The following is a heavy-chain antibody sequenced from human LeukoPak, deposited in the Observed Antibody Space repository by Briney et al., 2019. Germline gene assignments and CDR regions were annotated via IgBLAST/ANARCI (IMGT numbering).Heavy chain of an antibody. J-gene: IGHJ5*02. CDR2: IYYSGST. CDR3: ARECDCSGGSCYHNWFDP. CDR1: GSSISSGDYY. Sequence: PSETLSLTCTVSGSSISSGDYYWSWIRQPPGKGLEWIGYIYYSGSTYYNPSLKSRVTISVDTSKNQFSLKLSSVTAADTAVYYCARECDCSGGSCYHNWFDPWGQGTLVTASS. V-gene: IGHV4-30-4*01. D-gene: IGHD2-15*01.